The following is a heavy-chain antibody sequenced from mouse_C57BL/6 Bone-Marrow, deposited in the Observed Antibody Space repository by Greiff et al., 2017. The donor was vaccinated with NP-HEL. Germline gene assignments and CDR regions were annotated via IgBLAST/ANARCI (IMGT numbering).Heavy chain of an antibody. Sequence: EVKVVESGGGLVQSGRSLRLSCATSGFTFSDFYMEWVRQAPGKGLEWIAASRNKANDYTTEYSASVKGRFIVSRDTSQSILYLQMNALRAEDTAIYYCARDPDGYPWYFDVWGTGTTVTVSS. J-gene: IGHJ1*03. CDR1: GFTFSDFY. CDR3: ARDPDGYPWYFDV. CDR2: SRNKANDYTT. V-gene: IGHV7-1*01. D-gene: IGHD2-3*01.